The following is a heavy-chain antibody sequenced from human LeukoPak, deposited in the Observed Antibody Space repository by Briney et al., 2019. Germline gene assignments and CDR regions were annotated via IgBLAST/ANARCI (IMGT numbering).Heavy chain of an antibody. CDR2: ISNTSYTI. V-gene: IGHV3-48*04. D-gene: IGHD3-10*01. Sequence: GGSLRLSCAASGFTFSSYSMLWVRQAPGKGLEWVSYISNTSYTIYYADSVKGRFTISRDNAKNSLYLQMNSLRAEDTAVYYCARDPAGVRYAFDIWGQGTMVTVSS. CDR3: ARDPAGVRYAFDI. J-gene: IGHJ3*02. CDR1: GFTFSSYS.